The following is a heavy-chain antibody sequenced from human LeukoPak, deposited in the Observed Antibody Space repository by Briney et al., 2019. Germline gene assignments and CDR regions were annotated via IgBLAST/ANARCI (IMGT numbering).Heavy chain of an antibody. CDR2: INQDGSEI. Sequence: PGGSLRLSCTASGFTFSNYWMSWVRQAPGKGLEWMANINQDGSEIYYVDSVKGRFTISRDNAKNSLYLQMNSLRAEDTAVYYCASRPEKYSYGPNWFDPWGQGTLVTVSS. D-gene: IGHD5-18*01. V-gene: IGHV3-7*01. J-gene: IGHJ5*02. CDR3: ASRPEKYSYGPNWFDP. CDR1: GFTFSNYW.